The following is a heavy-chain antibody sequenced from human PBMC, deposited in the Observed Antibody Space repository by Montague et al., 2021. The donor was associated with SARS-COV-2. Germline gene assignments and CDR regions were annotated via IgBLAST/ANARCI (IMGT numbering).Heavy chain of an antibody. D-gene: IGHD2-21*01. Sequence: SETLSLTCTVSGGPVSSGIHYWSWIRQAPEKGLEWIGYIYYAGSTNYNPSLQSRVTISVDTSKNQFSLRLSSVTAADTAIYYCARMGPSQDSPGGECYSWVRGWFDPWGQGTPVIVSS. CDR1: GGPVSSGIHY. V-gene: IGHV4-61*01. CDR3: ARMGPSQDSPGGECYSWVRGWFDP. J-gene: IGHJ5*02. CDR2: IYYAGST.